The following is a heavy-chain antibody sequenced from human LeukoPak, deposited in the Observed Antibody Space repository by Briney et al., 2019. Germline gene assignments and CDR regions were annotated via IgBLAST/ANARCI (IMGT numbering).Heavy chain of an antibody. J-gene: IGHJ6*03. V-gene: IGHV6-1*01. Sequence: SQTLSLTCAISGDSVSSNSAAWNWIRQSPSRGLEWLGRTYYRSKWYNDYAVSVKSRITINPDTSKNQFSLKLSSVTAADTAVYYCARDGFYYHYYMDVWGKGTTVTVSS. D-gene: IGHD1-14*01. CDR3: ARDGFYYHYYMDV. CDR2: TYYRSKWYN. CDR1: GDSVSSNSAA.